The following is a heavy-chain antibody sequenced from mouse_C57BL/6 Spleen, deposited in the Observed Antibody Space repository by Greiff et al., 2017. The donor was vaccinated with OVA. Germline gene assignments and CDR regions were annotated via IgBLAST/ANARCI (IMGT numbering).Heavy chain of an antibody. J-gene: IGHJ1*03. D-gene: IGHD4-1*01. Sequence: QVQLQQPGAELVMPGASVKLSCKASGYTFTSYWMHWVKQRPGQGLEWIGEIDPSDSYTNYNQKFKGKSTLTVDKSSSTAYMQLSSLTSEASAVYYGARWDVSGYWYFDVWGTGTTVTVSS. CDR3: ARWDVSGYWYFDV. CDR2: IDPSDSYT. V-gene: IGHV1-69*01. CDR1: GYTFTSYW.